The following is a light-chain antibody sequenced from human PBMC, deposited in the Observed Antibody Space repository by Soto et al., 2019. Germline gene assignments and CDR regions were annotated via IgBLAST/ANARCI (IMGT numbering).Light chain of an antibody. J-gene: IGKJ5*01. V-gene: IGKV3-20*01. CDR3: QQYDSSPYT. CDR2: VSS. CDR1: QSVRSTH. Sequence: EMVMTQSPATLSVSPGERATLSCRASQSVRSTHLAWYQQKPGQAPRLLIYVSSSRATGIPDRFSGSGSGTDFTLSISRLEPEDFAVYYCQQYDSSPYTFGQGTRLEIK.